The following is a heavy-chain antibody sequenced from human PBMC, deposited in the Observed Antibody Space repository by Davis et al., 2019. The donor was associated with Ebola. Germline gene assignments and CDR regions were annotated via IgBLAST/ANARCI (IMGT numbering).Heavy chain of an antibody. CDR2: IKQDGSEK. Sequence: GESLKISCAASGFTFSSYWMSWVRQAPGKGLEWVANIKQDGSEKYYVDSVKSRFTISRDNAKNSLYLQMNSLRAEDTAVYYCARCVGGYYDFWSGYYTSSMDVWGQGTTVTVSS. V-gene: IGHV3-7*03. J-gene: IGHJ6*02. D-gene: IGHD3-3*01. CDR1: GFTFSSYW. CDR3: ARCVGGYYDFWSGYYTSSMDV.